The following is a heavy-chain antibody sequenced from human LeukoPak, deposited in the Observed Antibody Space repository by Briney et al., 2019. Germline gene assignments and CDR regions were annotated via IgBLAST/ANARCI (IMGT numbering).Heavy chain of an antibody. CDR2: INHSGST. CDR3: ARRGRSSSWYGYDY. CDR1: GGSISSYY. V-gene: IGHV4-34*01. Sequence: PSETLSLTCTVSGGSISSYYWSWIRQPPGKGLEWIGEINHSGSTNYNPSLKSRVTISVDTSKNQFSLKLSSVTAADTAVYYCARRGRSSSWYGYDYWGQGTLVTVSS. D-gene: IGHD6-13*01. J-gene: IGHJ4*02.